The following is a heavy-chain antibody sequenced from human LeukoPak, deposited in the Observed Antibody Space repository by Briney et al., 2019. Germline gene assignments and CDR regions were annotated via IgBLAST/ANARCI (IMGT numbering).Heavy chain of an antibody. CDR2: IWYDGSNK. V-gene: IGHV3-33*01. CDR1: GFTFSSYG. D-gene: IGHD3-3*01. CDR3: ARDLGRFLEWLQV. J-gene: IGHJ6*02. Sequence: PGGSLRLSCAASGFTFSSYGMHWVRQAPGKGLEWVAVIWYDGSNKYYADSVKGRFTISRDNSKNTLYLQMNSLRAEDTAVYYCARDLGRFLEWLQVWGQGTTVTVSS.